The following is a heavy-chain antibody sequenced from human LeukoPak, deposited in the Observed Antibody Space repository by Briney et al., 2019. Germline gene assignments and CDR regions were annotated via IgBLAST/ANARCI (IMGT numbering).Heavy chain of an antibody. CDR1: GGPIGSSSYY. V-gene: IGHV4-39*01. Sequence: PSETLSLLCTVSGGPIGSSSYYWGWIRRPPGKGLVWIGWLWCWGSTYYNPSLKSRVTISVDTSKNRFSLNLSSVTAADTAVYYCARHVSGYDSIDNSYYYYMDVWGKGTSVTISS. D-gene: IGHD3-22*01. CDR2: LWCWGST. J-gene: IGHJ6*03. CDR3: ARHVSGYDSIDNSYYYYMDV.